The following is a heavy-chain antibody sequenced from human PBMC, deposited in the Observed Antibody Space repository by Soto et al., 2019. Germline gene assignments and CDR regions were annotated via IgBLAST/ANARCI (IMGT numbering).Heavy chain of an antibody. V-gene: IGHV3-33*01. CDR1: GFTFSTYV. CDR3: ARDSSGVLGYCSGGSCYGNDAFDI. J-gene: IGHJ3*02. D-gene: IGHD2-15*01. CDR2: IWYDGSKI. Sequence: GVSLRLSCAASGFTFSTYVMHWVRQGPGKGLEWVATIWYDGSKIFSGDSVKGRFTISRDNSKNTLYLQMNSLRAEDTAVYYCARDSSGVLGYCSGGSCYGNDAFDIWGQGTIVTVSS.